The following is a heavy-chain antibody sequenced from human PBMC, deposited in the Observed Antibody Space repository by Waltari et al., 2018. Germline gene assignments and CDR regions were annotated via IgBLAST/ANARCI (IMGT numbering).Heavy chain of an antibody. CDR2: IYWDDDR. V-gene: IGHV2-5*02. CDR1: GFTLRTTGVG. Sequence: QITLKESGPTLVKPTETLTLTCTLSGFTLRTTGVGVGWIRQPPGKALECLSVIYWDDDRRYRPSLQHLLTIPEDTSKSQVFLTMTNMDPEDTATYFCVRLMHGGADPWGQGIRVTVSS. J-gene: IGHJ5*02. D-gene: IGHD3-16*01. CDR3: VRLMHGGADP.